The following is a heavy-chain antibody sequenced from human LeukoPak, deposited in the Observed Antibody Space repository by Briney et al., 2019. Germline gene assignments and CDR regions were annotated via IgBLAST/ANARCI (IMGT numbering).Heavy chain of an antibody. D-gene: IGHD3-10*01. CDR3: AKSLVRGVTESRYYYGMDV. Sequence: GGSLRLSCAASGFTFSSYAMSWVRQAPGKGLEWVSAISGSGGSTYYADSVKGRFTISRDNSKNTLYLQMNSLRAEDTAVYYCAKSLVRGVTESRYYYGMDVWGQGTTVTVSS. V-gene: IGHV3-23*01. CDR1: GFTFSSYA. CDR2: ISGSGGST. J-gene: IGHJ6*02.